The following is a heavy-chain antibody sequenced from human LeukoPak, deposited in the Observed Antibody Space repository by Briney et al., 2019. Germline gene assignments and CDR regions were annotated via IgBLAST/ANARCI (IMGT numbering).Heavy chain of an antibody. J-gene: IGHJ4*02. CDR1: GSTFSSYS. CDR3: ARRSYGDYGVSY. Sequence: GGSLRLSCAASGSTFSSYSMNWVRQAPGKGLEWVSSISSSSSYIYYADSVKGRFTISRDNAKNSLYLQMNSLRAEDTAVYYCARRSYGDYGVSYWGQGTLVTVSS. D-gene: IGHD4-17*01. V-gene: IGHV3-21*01. CDR2: ISSSSSYI.